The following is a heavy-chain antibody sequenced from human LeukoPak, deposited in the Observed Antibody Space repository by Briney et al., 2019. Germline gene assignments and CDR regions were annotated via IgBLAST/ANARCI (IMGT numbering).Heavy chain of an antibody. J-gene: IGHJ4*02. V-gene: IGHV1-2*06. CDR2: INPNSGVT. CDR3: GRWEGIWFGDGTDY. CDR1: GYTFTTYY. Sequence: ASVKVSCKASGYTFTTYYMHWVRQAPGQGLEWMGRINPNSGVTNFAQKFQGRVTMTRDTSINTVYMQLSRLRSDDTAVYYCGRWEGIWFGDGTDYWGQGTLVTVSS. D-gene: IGHD3-10*01.